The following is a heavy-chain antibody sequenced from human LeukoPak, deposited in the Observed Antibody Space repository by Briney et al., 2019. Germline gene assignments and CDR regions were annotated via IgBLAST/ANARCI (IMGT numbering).Heavy chain of an antibody. Sequence: GGSLRLSCAASGFPFSTYSLNWLRRAPGKGLEWVSYISTSSSIIYYADSVKGRFTISRDHAKNSLYLQMNSLRGEDTAVYYCARDAGYGDSVYWYFDLWGRGSLVTVSS. CDR2: ISTSSSII. J-gene: IGHJ2*01. D-gene: IGHD4-17*01. CDR3: ARDAGYGDSVYWYFDL. CDR1: GFPFSTYS. V-gene: IGHV3-48*01.